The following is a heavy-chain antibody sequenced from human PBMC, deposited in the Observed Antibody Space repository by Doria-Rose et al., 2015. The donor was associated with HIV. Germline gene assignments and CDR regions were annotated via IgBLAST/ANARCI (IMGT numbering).Heavy chain of an antibody. CDR3: ARIKSSRWYHKYYFDF. Sequence: ETLTXXXXVXGXSLSXPGMGVSWXRQPPVKALEWLANIFSDDERSYKTSLKSRLXISRXXXKSXXXXTXTXXDPVDTAAYYCARIKSSRWYHKYYFDFWGQGTLVIVSA. CDR1: GXSLSXPGMG. D-gene: IGHD6-13*01. J-gene: IGHJ4*02. CDR2: IFSDDER. V-gene: IGHV2-26*01.